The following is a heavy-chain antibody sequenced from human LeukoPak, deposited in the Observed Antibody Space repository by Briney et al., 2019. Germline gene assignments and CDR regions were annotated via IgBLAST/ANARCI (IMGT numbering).Heavy chain of an antibody. Sequence: PGGSLRLSCAASGITASSYAMTWVRQAPGKGLEWVSSISGSGDRTMYADSVKGRFTISRDNFKNTLYLQMNSLRGEDTALYYCAKGRIAPDYWGQGTLVTVSS. CDR3: AKGRIAPDY. J-gene: IGHJ4*02. CDR1: GITASSYA. V-gene: IGHV3-23*01. CDR2: ISGSGDRT. D-gene: IGHD6-13*01.